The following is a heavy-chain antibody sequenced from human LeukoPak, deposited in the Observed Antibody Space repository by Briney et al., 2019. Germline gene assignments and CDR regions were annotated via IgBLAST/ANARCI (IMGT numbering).Heavy chain of an antibody. CDR3: ARSVRPFHSATWFVSFDA. CDR1: GFTFSSYR. D-gene: IGHD3-10*01. Sequence: GGSLRLSCAASGFTFSSYRMNWVRQAPGKGLEWVSTISRSRSYIYYADSVKGRFTISRDNAKNSLYLQMNSLRAEDTAVYYCARSVRPFHSATWFVSFDAWGPGTLVTVSS. J-gene: IGHJ4*02. V-gene: IGHV3-21*04. CDR2: ISRSRSYI.